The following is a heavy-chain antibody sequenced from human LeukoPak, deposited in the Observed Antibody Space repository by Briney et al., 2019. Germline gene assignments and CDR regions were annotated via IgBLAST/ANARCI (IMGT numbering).Heavy chain of an antibody. CDR2: INTNTGNP. D-gene: IGHD3-3*01. J-gene: IGHJ4*02. V-gene: IGHV7-4-1*02. Sequence: ASVKVSCKASGYTFTSYAMNWVRQAPGQGLEWMGWINTNTGNPTYAQGFTGRLVFSLDTSVSTAYLQISSLKAEDTAVYYCARGRDTYYDFWSGYPFDYWGQGTLVTVSS. CDR3: ARGRDTYYDFWSGYPFDY. CDR1: GYTFTSYA.